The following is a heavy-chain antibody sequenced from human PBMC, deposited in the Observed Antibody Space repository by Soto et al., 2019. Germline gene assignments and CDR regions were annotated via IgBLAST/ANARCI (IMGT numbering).Heavy chain of an antibody. CDR2: ISDYNGNT. Sequence: QGQLVQSGAEVKKPGASVKVSCKASGYSFTTYGISWVRQAPGQGLEWMGWISDYNGNTNYEKKFQGRVTMTTDTSTRTAYMELKSLRSDDTAVYYCAREGYYSGSGSYSPPRYYGMDVWGQGTTVTVS. CDR1: GYSFTTYG. CDR3: AREGYYSGSGSYSPPRYYGMDV. D-gene: IGHD3-10*01. J-gene: IGHJ6*02. V-gene: IGHV1-18*01.